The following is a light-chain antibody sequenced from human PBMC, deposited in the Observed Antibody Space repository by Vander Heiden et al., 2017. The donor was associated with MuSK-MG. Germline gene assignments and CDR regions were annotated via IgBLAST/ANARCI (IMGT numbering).Light chain of an antibody. V-gene: IGKV1-NL1*01. J-gene: IGKJ2*01. CDR1: QGSSNS. Sequence: DIQMTQSPSSLSASVVGRATITCRASQGSSNSLAWYQQRPGKAPKLLLYAASRLEIGVPSRFSGSGSGTDYTLTISSLQPEDFATYYCQQYYSTPLTFGPGTKLEIK. CDR3: QQYYSTPLT. CDR2: AAS.